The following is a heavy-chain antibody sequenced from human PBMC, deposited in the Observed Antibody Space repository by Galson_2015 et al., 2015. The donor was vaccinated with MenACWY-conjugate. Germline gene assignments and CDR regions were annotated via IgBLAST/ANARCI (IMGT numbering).Heavy chain of an antibody. CDR1: GYYFTSYW. CDR3: ARHPPGGRGMDV. CDR2: IFPGDSNT. J-gene: IGHJ6*02. V-gene: IGHV5-51*01. D-gene: IGHD1-26*01. Sequence: QSGAEVKQPGESLKISCKGSGYYFTSYWIAWVRQIPGKGLEWMGLIFPGDSNTRYSPSFQGQDTISADKSISTAYLQWSSLKASDTAMYYCARHPPGGRGMDVWGQGTTVTVSS.